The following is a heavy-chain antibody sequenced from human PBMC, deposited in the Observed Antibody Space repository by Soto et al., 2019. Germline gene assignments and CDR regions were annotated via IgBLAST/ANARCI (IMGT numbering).Heavy chain of an antibody. CDR3: ALAGWLYNY. Sequence: QITLKESGPTLVKPTQTLTLTCTFSGFSLSTSGVGVGWIRQPPGKALEWLALIYWDDDKRYSPSLKSRLTITXXTSKNXVXXXXXXMDPVDTATYYCALAGWLYNYWGQGTLVTVSS. D-gene: IGHD3-22*01. CDR1: GFSLSTSGVG. CDR2: IYWDDDK. J-gene: IGHJ4*02. V-gene: IGHV2-5*02.